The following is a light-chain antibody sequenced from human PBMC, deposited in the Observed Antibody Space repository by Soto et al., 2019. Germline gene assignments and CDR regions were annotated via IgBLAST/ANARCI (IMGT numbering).Light chain of an antibody. CDR3: QQYSRCPPCT. V-gene: IGKV3-15*01. J-gene: IGKJ2*02. Sequence: EVVMTQSPATLSVSPGEAATLSCRASQSIGSNLAWYQQKPGQAPRLLIFGSSTRATCIPGRFSGSGSGTEFTLTITSLEPEDFATYHCQQYSRCPPCTFGQGTKLEIK. CDR1: QSIGSN. CDR2: GSS.